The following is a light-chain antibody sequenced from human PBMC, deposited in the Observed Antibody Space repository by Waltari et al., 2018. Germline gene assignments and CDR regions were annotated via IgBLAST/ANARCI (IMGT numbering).Light chain of an antibody. Sequence: EIVLTQSPATVSLSPGERATLTCRASQSVSGYLAWYQQKPGQAPRPLLYDTSNRATGIPARFSGSGSGTDFTLTISSLEPEDFAVYFCQQGFSFPLTFGPGTKVDMK. CDR3: QQGFSFPLT. CDR2: DTS. J-gene: IGKJ3*01. CDR1: QSVSGY. V-gene: IGKV3-11*01.